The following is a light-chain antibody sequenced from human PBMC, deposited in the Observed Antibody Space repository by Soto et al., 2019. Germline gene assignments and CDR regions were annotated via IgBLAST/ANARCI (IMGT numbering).Light chain of an antibody. J-gene: IGKJ4*01. Sequence: AIRMTQSPSSLSASTGDRVTITCRASQGISSYLAWYQQKPGKAPKLLIYAASTLQSGVPSRFSGSGSGTDFTLTISCLQSEGFATYYCQQGNTFPLTFGGGTKVDIK. CDR2: AAS. CDR1: QGISSY. V-gene: IGKV1-8*01. CDR3: QQGNTFPLT.